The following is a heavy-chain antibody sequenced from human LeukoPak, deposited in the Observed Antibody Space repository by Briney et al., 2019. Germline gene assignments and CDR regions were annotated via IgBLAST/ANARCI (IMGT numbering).Heavy chain of an antibody. V-gene: IGHV4-30-2*01. Sequence: SETLSLTCGVSGASVSSIGYSWSWIRQPPGRGLEWIGYIYQSGSASYNPSLQSRVTISIDKSKNQFSLNLNSVTAADTAVYYCARNSYYDNSGEGAFDIWGQGTMVTVSS. CDR2: IYQSGSA. CDR3: ARNSYYDNSGEGAFDI. D-gene: IGHD3-22*01. CDR1: GASVSSIGYS. J-gene: IGHJ3*02.